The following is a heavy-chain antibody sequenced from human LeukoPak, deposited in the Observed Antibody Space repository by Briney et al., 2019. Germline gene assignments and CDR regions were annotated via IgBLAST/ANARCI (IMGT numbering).Heavy chain of an antibody. CDR1: GYTFTSYG. Sequence: ASVKVSCKASGYTFTSYGISWVRQAPGQGLEWMGWISAYNGNTNYAQKLQGRVTMTTDTSTSTAYMELRSLISDDTAVYYCASRALRYFVWLPNFDYGGQGTLVTVSS. J-gene: IGHJ4*02. D-gene: IGHD3-9*01. V-gene: IGHV1-18*01. CDR3: ASRALRYFVWLPNFDY. CDR2: ISAYNGNT.